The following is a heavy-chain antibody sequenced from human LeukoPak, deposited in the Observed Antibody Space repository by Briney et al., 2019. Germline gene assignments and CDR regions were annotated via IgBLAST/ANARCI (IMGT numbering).Heavy chain of an antibody. J-gene: IGHJ3*02. Sequence: SETLSLTCTVSGGSISSYYWSWIRQPPGKGLEWIGYIYYSGSTNYNPSLKSRVTISVDTSKNQFSLKLSSVTAADTAVYYCARLYYFDSSGYPGPFDIWGLGTMVTVSS. D-gene: IGHD3-22*01. CDR1: GGSISSYY. CDR2: IYYSGST. CDR3: ARLYYFDSSGYPGPFDI. V-gene: IGHV4-59*01.